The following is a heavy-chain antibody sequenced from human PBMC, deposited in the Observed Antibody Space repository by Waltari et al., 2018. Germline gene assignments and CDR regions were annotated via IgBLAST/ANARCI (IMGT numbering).Heavy chain of an antibody. V-gene: IGHV4-34*01. CDR3: RVSGELGTGSPIDY. CDR2: INHSGST. Sequence: QVQLQQWGAGLLKPSETLSLTCAVYGGSFSGYYWCWIRQPQGKGLEWIGEINHSGSTNYNPSLKSRVTISVDTSKNQFSLKRSSVTAADTAVYYCRVSGELGTGSPIDYWGQGTLVTVSS. J-gene: IGHJ4*02. D-gene: IGHD1-7*01. CDR1: GGSFSGYY.